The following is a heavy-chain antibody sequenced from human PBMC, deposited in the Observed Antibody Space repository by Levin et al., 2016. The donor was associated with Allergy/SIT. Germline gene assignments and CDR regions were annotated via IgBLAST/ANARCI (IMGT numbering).Heavy chain of an antibody. CDR3: ARQYPPYGEGAFDI. J-gene: IGHJ3*02. D-gene: IGHD4-17*01. Sequence: GESLKISCAASGFTFSSYDMHWVRQATGKGLEWVSAIGTAGDTYYPGSVKGRFTISRENAKNSLYLQMNSLRAGDTAVYYCARQYPPYGEGAFDIWGQGTMVTVSS. CDR2: IGTAGDT. V-gene: IGHV3-13*01. CDR1: GFTFSSYD.